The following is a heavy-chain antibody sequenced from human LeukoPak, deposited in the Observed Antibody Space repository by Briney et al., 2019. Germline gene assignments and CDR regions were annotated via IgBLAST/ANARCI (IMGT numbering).Heavy chain of an antibody. Sequence: PSETLSLTCGVSGGSISGTNWWSWVRQPPGQGLEWIREISLRGLTNYNPSLRSRLTMSLDESKNQVSLNLTSVTAADTAVYYCSRESGPFSPFGFWGQGTLVSVHS. D-gene: IGHD1-26*01. CDR3: SRESGPFSPFGF. CDR2: ISLRGLT. V-gene: IGHV4-4*02. J-gene: IGHJ4*02. CDR1: GGSISGTNW.